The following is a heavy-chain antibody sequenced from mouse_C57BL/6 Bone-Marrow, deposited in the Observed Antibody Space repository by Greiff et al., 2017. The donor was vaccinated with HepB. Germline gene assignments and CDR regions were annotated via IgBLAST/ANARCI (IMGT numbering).Heavy chain of an antibody. D-gene: IGHD2-10*02. V-gene: IGHV5-17*01. CDR2: ISSGSSTI. CDR3: AKGYGNFIMDY. J-gene: IGHJ4*01. CDR1: GFTFSDYG. Sequence: EVQLVESGGGLVKPGGSLKLSCAASGFTFSDYGMHWVRQAPEKGLEWVAYISSGSSTIYYADTVKGRFTISRDNAKNTLFLQMTSLRSEDTAMYYCAKGYGNFIMDYWGQGTSVTVSS.